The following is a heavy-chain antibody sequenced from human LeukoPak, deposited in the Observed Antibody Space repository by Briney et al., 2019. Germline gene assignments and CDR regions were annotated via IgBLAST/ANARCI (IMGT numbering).Heavy chain of an antibody. Sequence: ASVKVSCKASGYTFTGYYMHWVRQAPGQGLEWMGWINPNSGGTNYAQKFQGRVTMTRDTSISTAYMELSRLRSDDTAVSYCARDLMVRGAPRPDVWGKGTTVTVSS. V-gene: IGHV1-2*02. J-gene: IGHJ6*04. CDR2: INPNSGGT. D-gene: IGHD3-10*01. CDR3: ARDLMVRGAPRPDV. CDR1: GYTFTGYY.